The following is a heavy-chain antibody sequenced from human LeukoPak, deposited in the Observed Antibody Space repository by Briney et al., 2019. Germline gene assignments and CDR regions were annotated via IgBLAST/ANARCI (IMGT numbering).Heavy chain of an antibody. V-gene: IGHV3-33*01. J-gene: IGHJ4*02. Sequence: GRSLRLSCAASRFTFSNYGMHRVRQSPGKGLEWVAAIWYDGSNRWFADSVKGRFSISRDNSKDTLYLQMNSLGAKDTAVYYCARDGQLEGSPFDYWGQGTLVTVSS. CDR2: IWYDGSNR. CDR3: ARDGQLEGSPFDY. CDR1: RFTFSNYG. D-gene: IGHD2-2*01.